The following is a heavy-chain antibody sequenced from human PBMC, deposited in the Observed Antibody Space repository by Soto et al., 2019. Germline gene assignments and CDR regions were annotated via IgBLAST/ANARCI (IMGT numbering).Heavy chain of an antibody. CDR2: IIPMFGTA. D-gene: IGHD5-18*01. CDR1: GGTFSSYG. Sequence: SVKVSCKASGGTFSSYGISWVRQAPGQGLEWMGGIIPMFGTANYAQRFQGRVTITADESTSTAYMELTSLRSEDTAVYYCARGLYSGYTYTLGGDAFDIWGQGTMVTVSS. CDR3: ARGLYSGYTYTLGGDAFDI. J-gene: IGHJ3*02. V-gene: IGHV1-69*13.